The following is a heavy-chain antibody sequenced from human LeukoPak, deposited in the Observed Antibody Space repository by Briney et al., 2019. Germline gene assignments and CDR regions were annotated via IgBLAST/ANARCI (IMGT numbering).Heavy chain of an antibody. D-gene: IGHD6-13*01. CDR1: GFTFSSYS. CDR3: ARDRGGQQLVQDY. Sequence: GGSLRLSCAASGFTFSSYSMSWVRQAPGKGLEWVANIKQDGSEKYYVDSVKGRFTISRDNAKNSLYLQMNSLRAEDTAVYYCARDRGGQQLVQDYWGQGTLVTVSS. V-gene: IGHV3-7*01. J-gene: IGHJ4*02. CDR2: IKQDGSEK.